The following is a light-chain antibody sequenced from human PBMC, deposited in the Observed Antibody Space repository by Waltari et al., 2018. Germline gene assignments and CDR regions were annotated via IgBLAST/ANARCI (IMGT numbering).Light chain of an antibody. Sequence: QLVVTQSPSASASLGASVKLTCTLSSGHSNNIIAWLQQRPEKGPRFLMKVNRDGSHIKGDEIPDPFSGSISGAARYLTISSLQSEDEADYYCQAGGHGTWVFGGGTKLTVL. J-gene: IGLJ3*02. CDR3: QAGGHGTWV. CDR1: SGHSNNI. V-gene: IGLV4-69*01. CDR2: VNRDGSH.